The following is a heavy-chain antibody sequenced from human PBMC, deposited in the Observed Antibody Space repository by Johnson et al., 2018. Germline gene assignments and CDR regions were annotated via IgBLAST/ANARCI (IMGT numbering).Heavy chain of an antibody. CDR1: GFSVSSNY. Sequence: VQLVQSWGGLVQPGGSLRLSCAASGFSVSSNYMSWVRQAPGKGLEWVSAIYTGGDTAYADSVKGRFTISRDTSKNTLCLPMNSLRPEDTALYFCASPRYGPSWYLFTQPLAFDICGQGTMVTVSS. CDR3: ASPRYGPSWYLFTQPLAFDI. J-gene: IGHJ3*02. V-gene: IGHV3-66*02. D-gene: IGHD6-13*01. CDR2: IYTGGDT.